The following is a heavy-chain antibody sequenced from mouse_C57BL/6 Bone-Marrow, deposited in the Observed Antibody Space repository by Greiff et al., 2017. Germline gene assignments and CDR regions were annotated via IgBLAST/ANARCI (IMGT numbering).Heavy chain of an antibody. J-gene: IGHJ2*01. D-gene: IGHD1-1*01. CDR2: INPGSGGT. V-gene: IGHV1-54*01. Sequence: QVQLKESGAELVRPGTSVKVSCKASGYAFTNYLIEWVKQRPGQGLEWIGVINPGSGGTNYNEKFKGKATLTADKFSSTAYMQLSSLTSEDSAVYFCARWGGSSPFDYWGQGTTLTVSS. CDR3: ARWGGSSPFDY. CDR1: GYAFTNYL.